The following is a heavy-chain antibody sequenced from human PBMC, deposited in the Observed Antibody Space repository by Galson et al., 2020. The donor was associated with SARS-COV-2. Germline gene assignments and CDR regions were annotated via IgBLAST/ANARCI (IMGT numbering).Heavy chain of an antibody. J-gene: IGHJ3*01. D-gene: IGHD3-3*01. CDR3: VREVDFRDAFDL. CDR1: GFTFTRYW. CDR2: IKTDDSGT. Sequence: LSLTCAASGFTFTRYWMHWVRQGPGKGPVWVARIKTDDSGTSYADSVKGRFTISRDNAKNRLYLQMNGLRAEDTAVYHCVREVDFRDAFDLWGQGTMVSVSS. V-gene: IGHV3-74*01.